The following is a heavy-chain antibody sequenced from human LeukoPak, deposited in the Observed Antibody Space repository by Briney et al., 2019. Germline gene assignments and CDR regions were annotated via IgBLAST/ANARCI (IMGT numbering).Heavy chain of an antibody. CDR1: GFTFSSYA. Sequence: PGRSLRLSCAASGFTFSSYAMHWVRQAPGKGLEWVAVISYDGSNKYYADSVKGRFTISRDNSKNTLYLQMNSLRAEDTAIYFCARYYVGGGFDMWGQGTMVTVSS. V-gene: IGHV3-30-3*01. J-gene: IGHJ3*02. CDR3: ARYYVGGGFDM. D-gene: IGHD3-10*02. CDR2: ISYDGSNK.